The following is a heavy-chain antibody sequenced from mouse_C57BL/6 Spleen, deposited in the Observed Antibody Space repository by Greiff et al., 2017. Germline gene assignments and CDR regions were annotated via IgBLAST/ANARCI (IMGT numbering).Heavy chain of an antibody. CDR3: ARSEVRDYSNYGFAY. D-gene: IGHD2-5*01. Sequence: VQLQQPGAELVKPGASVKLSCKASGYTFTSYWMHWVKQRPGQGLEWIGMIHPNSGSTNYNEKFKSKATLTVDKSSSTAYMQLSSLTSEDSAVYYCARSEVRDYSNYGFAYWGQGTLVTVSA. V-gene: IGHV1-64*01. CDR1: GYTFTSYW. J-gene: IGHJ3*01. CDR2: IHPNSGST.